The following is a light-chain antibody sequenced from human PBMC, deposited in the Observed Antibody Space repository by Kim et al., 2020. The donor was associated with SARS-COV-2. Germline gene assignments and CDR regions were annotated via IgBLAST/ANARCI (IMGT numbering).Light chain of an antibody. CDR1: QGINSY. J-gene: IGKJ5*01. CDR2: AES. CDR3: QQLKTYPIT. V-gene: IGKV1-9*01. Sequence: DIQLTQSPSFLSASVGDRVTITCWASQGINSYLAWYQQKPGKAPKVLIYAESTLQSGIPSRFSGSGSGTEFTLTISSLQPEDFATYYCQQLKTYPITFGQGTRLEIK.